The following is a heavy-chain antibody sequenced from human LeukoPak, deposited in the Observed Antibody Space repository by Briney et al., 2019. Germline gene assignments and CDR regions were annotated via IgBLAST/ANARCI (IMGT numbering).Heavy chain of an antibody. CDR2: ISANGGTT. CDR3: AKEPREYCSSTSCPNWIDP. D-gene: IGHD2-2*01. J-gene: IGHJ5*02. Sequence: GGSLRLSCAASGFSFSTYAMSWVRQAPGKGLEWVSGISANGGTTYYADSVKGRFTISRDNSKNTLYLQMSSLRAEDTAVYYCAKEPREYCSSTSCPNWIDPWGQGTLVTVSS. CDR1: GFSFSTYA. V-gene: IGHV3-23*01.